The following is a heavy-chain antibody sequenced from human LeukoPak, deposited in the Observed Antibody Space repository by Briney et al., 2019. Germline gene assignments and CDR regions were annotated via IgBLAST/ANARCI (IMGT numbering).Heavy chain of an antibody. J-gene: IGHJ4*02. CDR2: IYCSGST. CDR1: GGFISSYY. Sequence: SETLSLTCTVSGGFISSYYWSWIRQPPGKGLEWIGYIYCSGSTNYNPSLKSRVTISVDTSKNQFSLKLSSVTAADTAVYYCARWVYDAFDYWGQGTLVTVSS. CDR3: ARWVYDAFDY. D-gene: IGHD6-13*01. V-gene: IGHV4-59*01.